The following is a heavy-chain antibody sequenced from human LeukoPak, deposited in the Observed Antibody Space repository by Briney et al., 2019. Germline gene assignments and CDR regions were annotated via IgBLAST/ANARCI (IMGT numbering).Heavy chain of an antibody. CDR2: IRSKAYGGTT. Sequence: GGSLRLSCTASGFTFGDYAMSWVRQAPGKGLEWVGFIRSKAYGGTTEYAASVKGRFTISRDDSKSIAYLQMNSLKTEDTAVYYCTRFIAAAGRPDYYYYMDVWGKGTTVTVSS. V-gene: IGHV3-49*04. D-gene: IGHD6-13*01. CDR1: GFTFGDYA. CDR3: TRFIAAAGRPDYYYYMDV. J-gene: IGHJ6*03.